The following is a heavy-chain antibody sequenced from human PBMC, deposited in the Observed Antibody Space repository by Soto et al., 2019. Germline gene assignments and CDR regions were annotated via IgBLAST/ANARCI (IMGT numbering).Heavy chain of an antibody. V-gene: IGHV1-2*02. D-gene: IGHD2-2*01. Sequence: ASVKVSCKASGYTFTGYYMHWLRQSPGQGLEWMGWINPNSGGTNYAQKFQGRVTMTRDTSISTAYMELSRLRSDDTAVYYCASGDIVVVPAAIIQSWFDPWGQGTLVTVSS. CDR3: ASGDIVVVPAAIIQSWFDP. CDR2: INPNSGGT. J-gene: IGHJ5*02. CDR1: GYTFTGYY.